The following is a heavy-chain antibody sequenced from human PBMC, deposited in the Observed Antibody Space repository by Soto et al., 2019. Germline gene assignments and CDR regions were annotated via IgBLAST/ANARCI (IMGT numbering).Heavy chain of an antibody. J-gene: IGHJ6*03. D-gene: IGHD3-16*01. CDR2: IIPILGIA. CDR1: GGTFSSYT. Sequence: QVQLVQSGAEVKKPGSSVKVSCKASGGTFSSYTISWVRQAPGQGLEWMGRIIPILGIANYAQKFQGRVTITADKSTSRAYMDLSSLRGEDTAVYYCASDRSFYGGGRHYYYYMDVWGNGTTVTVSS. CDR3: ASDRSFYGGGRHYYYYMDV. V-gene: IGHV1-69*02.